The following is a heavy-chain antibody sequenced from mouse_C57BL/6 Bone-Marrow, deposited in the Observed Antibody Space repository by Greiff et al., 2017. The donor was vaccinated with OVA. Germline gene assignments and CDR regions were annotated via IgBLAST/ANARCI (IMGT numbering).Heavy chain of an antibody. CDR3: ARGGGSLAWFAY. D-gene: IGHD3-1*01. CDR2: IDPSDSYT. V-gene: IGHV1-69*01. CDR1: GYTFTSYW. J-gene: IGHJ3*01. Sequence: QVQLQQPGAELVMPGASVKLSCKASGYTFTSYWMHWVTQRPGQGLEWIGEIDPSDSYTNYNQKFKGKSTLTVDKSSSTAYMQLSSLTSEDSAVYYCARGGGSLAWFAYWGQGTLVTVSA.